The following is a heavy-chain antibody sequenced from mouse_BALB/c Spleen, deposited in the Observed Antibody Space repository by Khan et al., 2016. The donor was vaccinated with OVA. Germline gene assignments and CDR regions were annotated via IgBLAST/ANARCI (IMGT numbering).Heavy chain of an antibody. J-gene: IGHJ3*01. Sequence: EVQLQESGGGLVKPGGSLKLSCAPSGFAFSSYDMSWVRQTPEKRLEWVATISGTGIYTYYPDSVKGRFTISSDHARNTLYLQMSSLRSEDTALYYCARPSYYGNPWFTYWGQGTLVTVSA. CDR2: ISGTGIYT. V-gene: IGHV5-9*02. CDR1: GFAFSSYD. CDR3: ARPSYYGNPWFTY. D-gene: IGHD2-10*01.